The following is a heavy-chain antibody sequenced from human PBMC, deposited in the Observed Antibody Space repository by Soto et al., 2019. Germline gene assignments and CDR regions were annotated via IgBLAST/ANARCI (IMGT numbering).Heavy chain of an antibody. D-gene: IGHD6-13*01. J-gene: IGHJ5*02. CDR2: ISSSSSYI. CDR1: GFTFSSYS. CDR3: ARDRQTTGYSSSWYGS. V-gene: IGHV3-21*01. Sequence: GGSLRLSCAASGFTFSSYSMNWVRQAPGKGLEWVSSISSSSSYIYYADSVKGRFTISRDNAKNSLYLQMNSLRAEDTAVYYCARDRQTTGYSSSWYGSWGQGTLVTVSS.